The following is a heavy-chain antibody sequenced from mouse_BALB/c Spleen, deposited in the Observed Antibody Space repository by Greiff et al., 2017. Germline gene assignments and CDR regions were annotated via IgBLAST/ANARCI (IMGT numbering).Heavy chain of an antibody. Sequence: VQLQQSGAELVRSGASVKLSCTASGFNIKDYYMHWVKQRPEQGLEWIGWIDPENGDTEYAPKFQGKATMTADTSSNTAYLQLSSLTSEDTAVYYCNACGVNYFPFDYWGQGTTLTVSS. CDR1: GFNIKDYY. V-gene: IGHV14-4*02. D-gene: IGHD2-1*01. CDR2: IDPENGDT. CDR3: NACGVNYFPFDY. J-gene: IGHJ2*01.